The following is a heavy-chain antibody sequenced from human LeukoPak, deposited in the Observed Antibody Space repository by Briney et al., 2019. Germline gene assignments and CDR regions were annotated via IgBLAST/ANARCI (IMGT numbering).Heavy chain of an antibody. CDR2: ISAYNGNT. CDR1: GYTFTSYG. CDR3: ATRGYYYDSSSILSI. Sequence: ASVKVSCKASGYTFTSYGISWVRQVPGQGPEWMGWISAYNGNTNDTPKLQGRVTMTTDTSTSTAYMELRSLRSDDTAVYYCATRGYYYDSSSILSIWGQGTLVTVSS. J-gene: IGHJ4*02. V-gene: IGHV1-18*01. D-gene: IGHD3-22*01.